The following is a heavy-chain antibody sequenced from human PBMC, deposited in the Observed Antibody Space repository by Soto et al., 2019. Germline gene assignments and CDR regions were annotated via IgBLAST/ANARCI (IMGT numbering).Heavy chain of an antibody. CDR1: GFTVSSNQ. V-gene: IGHV3-66*01. D-gene: IGHD3-10*01. Sequence: EVQLVESGGGLVQPGGSLRLSCAASGFTVSSNQMNWVRQAPGKGLEWVSVIYSGGGGSTDYADSVRGRFTISRDSSKNTLYLQMSSLRAEDTAVYYCARGTYGSGPLDYWGQGTLVTVSS. J-gene: IGHJ4*02. CDR2: IYSGGGGST. CDR3: ARGTYGSGPLDY.